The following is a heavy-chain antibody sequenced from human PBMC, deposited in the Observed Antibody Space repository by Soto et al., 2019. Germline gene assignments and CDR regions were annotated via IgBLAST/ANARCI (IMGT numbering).Heavy chain of an antibody. J-gene: IGHJ5*02. CDR1: GYTFTNYG. CDR2: INTYSGNT. V-gene: IGHV1-18*01. Sequence: GASVKVSCKASGYTFTNYGISWVRQAPGQGLEWMGWINTYSGNTNHAQKLQGRVTMTTDTSTSTAYMELRSLRSDDTAVYYCARGVGSGTYYNQYNWFDPWGQGTLVT. CDR3: ARGVGSGTYYNQYNWFDP. D-gene: IGHD3-10*01.